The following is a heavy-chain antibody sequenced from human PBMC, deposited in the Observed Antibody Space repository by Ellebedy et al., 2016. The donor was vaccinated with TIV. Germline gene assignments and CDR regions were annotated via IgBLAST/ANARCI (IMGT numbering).Heavy chain of an antibody. D-gene: IGHD1-26*01. CDR3: SKERATGSYSTDVCDI. Sequence: GESLKIPCAASGFTFNNYAMTWVRQAPGKGLEWISTICVKTYYADSVKGRFTISRDHSRNTVYLQMNSLTAEDKAVYYCSKERATGSYSTDVCDIWGQGTMVTVSS. V-gene: IGHV3-23*01. J-gene: IGHJ3*02. CDR2: ICVKT. CDR1: GFTFNNYA.